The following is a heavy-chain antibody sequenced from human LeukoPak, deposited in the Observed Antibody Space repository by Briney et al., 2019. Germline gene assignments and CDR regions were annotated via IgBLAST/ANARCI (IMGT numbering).Heavy chain of an antibody. D-gene: IGHD3-3*01. CDR1: GGSISSYY. Sequence: SETLSLTCTVSGGSISSYYWSGIRQPPGKGLEWIGYIYYSGSTNYNPSLKSRVTISVDTSKNQFSLKLSSVTAADTAVYYCARDRSGFDPWGQGTLVTVSS. CDR2: IYYSGST. V-gene: IGHV4-59*01. CDR3: ARDRSGFDP. J-gene: IGHJ5*02.